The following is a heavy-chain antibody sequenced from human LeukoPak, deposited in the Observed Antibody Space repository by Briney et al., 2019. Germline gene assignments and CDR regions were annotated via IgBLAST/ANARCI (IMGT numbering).Heavy chain of an antibody. V-gene: IGHV4-59*01. CDR3: ASIAVAGTSDWFDP. J-gene: IGHJ5*02. CDR1: GGSISSYY. D-gene: IGHD6-19*01. CDR2: IYYSGST. Sequence: PSETLSLTCTVSGGSISSYYWSWIRQPPGKGLEGIGYIYYSGSTNYNPSLKSRVTISVDTSKNQFSLKLSSVTAADTAVYYCASIAVAGTSDWFDPWGQGTLVTVS.